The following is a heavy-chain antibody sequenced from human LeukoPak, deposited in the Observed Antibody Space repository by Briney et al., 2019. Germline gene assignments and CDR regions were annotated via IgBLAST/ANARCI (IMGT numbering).Heavy chain of an antibody. V-gene: IGHV4-59*01. CDR1: GGSISSYY. CDR3: ARATYYDILTGYLFDY. CDR2: IYYSGST. D-gene: IGHD3-9*01. Sequence: SETLSLTCTVSGGSISSYYWSWIRQPPGKGLEWIGYIYYSGSTNYNPSLKSRVTMSVDTSKNRFSLKLSSVTAADTAVYYCARATYYDILTGYLFDYWGQGTLVTVSS. J-gene: IGHJ4*02.